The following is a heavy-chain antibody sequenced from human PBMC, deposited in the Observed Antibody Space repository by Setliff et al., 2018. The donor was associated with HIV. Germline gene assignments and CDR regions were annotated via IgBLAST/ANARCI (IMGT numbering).Heavy chain of an antibody. J-gene: IGHJ4*02. CDR2: IGGKGYNGTT. Sequence: HPGGSLRLSCTTSGFTFAHQAMTWVRQAPGKGLEWVGFIGGKGYNGTTQYAASVKGRFMISRDDSKSIAYLQINSLKTEDTAVYYCSTTLEGNEYGLDYWGQGTLVTVSS. CDR3: STTLEGNEYGLDY. V-gene: IGHV3-49*04. D-gene: IGHD1-1*01. CDR1: GFTFAHQA.